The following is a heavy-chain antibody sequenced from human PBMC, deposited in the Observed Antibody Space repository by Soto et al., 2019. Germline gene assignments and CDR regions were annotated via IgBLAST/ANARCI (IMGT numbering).Heavy chain of an antibody. V-gene: IGHV3-7*03. CDR1: GFTFSNHW. CDR3: ARARGVDY. Sequence: GGALRLSCVGSGFTFSNHWMNWVRQAPGQGLEWVANIKADGSEKYYVDSVKGRFTISRDNAKNSLYLQMNSRRAEDTAVYYCARARGVDYWGHVTQVTVSS. D-gene: IGHD3-16*01. CDR2: IKADGSEK. J-gene: IGHJ4*01.